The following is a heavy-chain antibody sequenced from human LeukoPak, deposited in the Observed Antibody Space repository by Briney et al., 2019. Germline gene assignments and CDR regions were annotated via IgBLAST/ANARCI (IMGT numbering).Heavy chain of an antibody. CDR3: ARDRVDTAVGGNWFDP. D-gene: IGHD5-18*01. Sequence: ASVKISCKASGYTFTGYCIHWVRQAPGQGPEWMGWINPKSGGTNYAQNFQGRVTMTRDTSVSTTYMELSRLRSDDTAVYYCARDRVDTAVGGNWFDPWGQGTLVTVSS. J-gene: IGHJ5*02. CDR1: GYTFTGYC. CDR2: INPKSGGT. V-gene: IGHV1-2*02.